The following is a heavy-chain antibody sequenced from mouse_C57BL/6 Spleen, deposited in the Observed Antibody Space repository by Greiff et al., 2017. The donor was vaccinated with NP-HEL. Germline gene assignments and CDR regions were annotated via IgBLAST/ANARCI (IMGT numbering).Heavy chain of an antibody. CDR3: AREETTVVDPGFAY. J-gene: IGHJ3*01. CDR2: INPYNGDT. D-gene: IGHD1-1*01. Sequence: EVKLQESGPELVKPGDSVKISCKASGYSFTGYFMNWVMQSHGKSLEWIGRINPYNGDTFYNQKFKGKATLTVDKSSSTAHMELRSLTSEDSAVYYCAREETTVVDPGFAYWGQGTLVTVSA. CDR1: GYSFTGYF. V-gene: IGHV1-20*01.